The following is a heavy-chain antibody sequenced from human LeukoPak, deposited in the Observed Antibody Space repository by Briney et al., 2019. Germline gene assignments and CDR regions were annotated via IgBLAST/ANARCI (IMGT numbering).Heavy chain of an antibody. V-gene: IGHV4-39*01. D-gene: IGHD6-13*01. CDR3: ATQTYSSSWTVWFDP. J-gene: IGHJ5*02. CDR2: IYYSGST. CDR1: GGSISSSSYY. Sequence: SETLSLTCTVSGGSISSSSYYWGWLRQPPGRGMEGCGSIYYSGSTYYNPSLKSRVTISVDTSKNQFSLTLSSVTAADTAVYYCATQTYSSSWTVWFDPWGQGTLVTVSS.